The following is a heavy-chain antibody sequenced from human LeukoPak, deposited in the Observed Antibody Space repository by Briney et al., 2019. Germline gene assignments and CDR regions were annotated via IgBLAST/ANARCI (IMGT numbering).Heavy chain of an antibody. CDR1: GGSMTNYY. Sequence: SETLSLTCTVSGGSMTNYYWSWIRQTPGKGLEWIGYIFYTGNTNYNPSLKSRVTISVDTSKNQFSLRLSSVTAADTAVYYCATTTYYYDSSGYWGNDAFDIWGRGTMVTVSS. CDR3: ATTTYYYDSSGYWGNDAFDI. V-gene: IGHV4-59*01. J-gene: IGHJ3*02. D-gene: IGHD3-22*01. CDR2: IFYTGNT.